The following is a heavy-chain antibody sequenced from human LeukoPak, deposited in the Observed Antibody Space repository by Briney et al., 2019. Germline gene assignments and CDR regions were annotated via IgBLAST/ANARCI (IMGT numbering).Heavy chain of an antibody. J-gene: IGHJ4*02. Sequence: GGSLRLSCAASGFIFDDYGMSWVRQAPGKGLEWVSGINWNGSITGYADSVKGRFTISRDNAKNSLYLQMNSLRAGDTALYYCARVYLSQQLVPGLVYWGQGTLVTVSS. V-gene: IGHV3-20*04. CDR2: INWNGSIT. CDR1: GFIFDDYG. D-gene: IGHD6-13*01. CDR3: ARVYLSQQLVPGLVY.